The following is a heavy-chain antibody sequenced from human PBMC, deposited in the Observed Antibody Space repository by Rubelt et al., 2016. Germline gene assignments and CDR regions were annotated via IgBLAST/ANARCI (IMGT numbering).Heavy chain of an antibody. Sequence: QVQLVESGGGVVQPGRSLRLSCAASGFTFSSYGMHWVRQAPGKGLEWVAFIRYDGSNKYYADSVKGRFTISRDNSKNTLYLQMNSLRAEDTAVYYCAKDPRGLGAYFDYWGQGTLVTVSS. CDR2: IRYDGSNK. V-gene: IGHV3-30*02. D-gene: IGHD3-16*01. CDR1: GFTFSSYG. CDR3: AKDPRGLGAYFDY. J-gene: IGHJ4*02.